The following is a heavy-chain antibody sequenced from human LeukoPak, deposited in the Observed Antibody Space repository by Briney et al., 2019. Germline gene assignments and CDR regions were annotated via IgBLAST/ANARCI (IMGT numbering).Heavy chain of an antibody. V-gene: IGHV3-21*01. CDR1: GFTFSSYS. D-gene: IGHD2-2*01. J-gene: IGHJ4*02. Sequence: GGSLRLSCAASGFTFSSYSMNWVRQAPGKGLEWVSSISSSSYIYYADSVKGRFTISRDNAKNSLYLQMNSLRAEDTAVYYCARDFRCSSTSCYYSDYWGQGTLVTVSS. CDR3: ARDFRCSSTSCYYSDY. CDR2: ISSSSYI.